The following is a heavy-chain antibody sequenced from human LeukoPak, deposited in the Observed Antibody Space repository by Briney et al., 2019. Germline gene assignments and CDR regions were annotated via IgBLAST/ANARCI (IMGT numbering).Heavy chain of an antibody. V-gene: IGHV3-74*01. CDR2: INSDGSST. D-gene: IGHD2-15*01. Sequence: PGGSLRLSCAASGFTFSSYWMHWVRQAPGKGLVWVSRINSDGSSTRYADSVKGRFTISRDNAKNTLYLQMNSLRAENTAVYYCAREYCSGGVCYFDYWGQGTLVTVSS. CDR3: AREYCSGGVCYFDY. J-gene: IGHJ4*02. CDR1: GFTFSSYW.